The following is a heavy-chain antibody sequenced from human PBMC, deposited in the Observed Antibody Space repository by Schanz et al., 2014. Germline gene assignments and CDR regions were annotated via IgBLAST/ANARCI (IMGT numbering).Heavy chain of an antibody. Sequence: VQLLESGGGLVKPGGSLRLSCAASGFTFSDYYMTWIRQAPGKGLEWVSHISGSSIHKNYADSVKGRFTISRDNAKNSLYLQMNSLRAEDTAVYYCARPSDSSWYMDVWDKGTTVTVSS. D-gene: IGHD2-21*02. V-gene: IGHV3-11*03. CDR2: ISGSSIHK. J-gene: IGHJ6*03. CDR1: GFTFSDYY. CDR3: ARPSDSSWYMDV.